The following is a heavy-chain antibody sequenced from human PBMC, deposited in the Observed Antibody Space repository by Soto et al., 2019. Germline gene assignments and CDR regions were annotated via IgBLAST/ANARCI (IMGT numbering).Heavy chain of an antibody. CDR2: IYPGDSDT. CDR1: GFSFTNYW. CDR3: ARVETVGASPNWFDP. J-gene: IGHJ5*02. Sequence: EVQLVQSGAEVKKPGESLKISCKGSGFSFTNYWIGWVRQMPGKGLEWMGIIYPGDSDTTYSPSFQGQVTISADKSISTAYLQWSSLKASDTAMYYCARVETVGASPNWFDPWGQGTLVTVSS. V-gene: IGHV5-51*01. D-gene: IGHD1-26*01.